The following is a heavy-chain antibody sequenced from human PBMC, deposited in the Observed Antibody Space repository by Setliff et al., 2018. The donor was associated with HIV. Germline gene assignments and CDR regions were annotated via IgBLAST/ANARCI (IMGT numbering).Heavy chain of an antibody. Sequence: GGSLRLSCAASGFTFTSYWMIWVRQAPGKGLEWVANINQDGSEKYYVDSVKGRFTISRDNGKKSLYLQMDSLRTEDTAVYYCARSGGDCSGISCYSLWFDPWGHGTLVTVSS. V-gene: IGHV3-7*03. CDR3: ARSGGDCSGISCYSLWFDP. CDR1: GFTFTSYW. J-gene: IGHJ5*02. CDR2: INQDGSEK. D-gene: IGHD2-15*01.